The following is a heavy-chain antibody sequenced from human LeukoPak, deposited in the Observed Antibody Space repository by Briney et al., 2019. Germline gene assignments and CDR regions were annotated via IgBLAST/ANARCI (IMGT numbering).Heavy chain of an antibody. CDR1: GGSISSSSYY. CDR2: IYYSGST. D-gene: IGHD4-17*01. V-gene: IGHV4-39*07. Sequence: SETLSLTCTVSGGSISSSSYYWGWIRQPPGKGLEWIGSIYYSGSTNYNPSLKSRVTISVDTSKNQFSLKLGSVTAADTAVYYCAREDASTVTTDWYFDLWGRGTLVTVSS. CDR3: AREDASTVTTDWYFDL. J-gene: IGHJ2*01.